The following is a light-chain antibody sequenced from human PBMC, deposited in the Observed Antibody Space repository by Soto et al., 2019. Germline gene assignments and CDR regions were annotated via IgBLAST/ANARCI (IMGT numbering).Light chain of an antibody. CDR1: STNIGDNY. CDR3: GTWEDSLGSYV. V-gene: IGLV1-51*01. J-gene: IGLJ1*01. CDR2: DND. Sequence: QSVLTQPPSVSAAPGQRVIISCSGSSTNIGDNYVSWYQHLPGTAPKLVVYDNDRRPSGLPGGVCGSKSGTSATLVITGLQTGDEADDYGGTWEDSLGSYVFGGGTKVTVL.